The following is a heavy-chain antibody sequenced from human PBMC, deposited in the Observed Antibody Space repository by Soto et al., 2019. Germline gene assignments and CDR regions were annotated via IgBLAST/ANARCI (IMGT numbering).Heavy chain of an antibody. D-gene: IGHD1-26*01. CDR3: TKAPMRTYYTYS. Sequence: SRGSLRLSCAASGFTFSNYAMNWVRQAPGKGLEWVSAISGSGGTTYYADSVKGRFTISRDNSKNTLYLQMNSLRADDTAVYYFTKAPMRTYYTYSWRLGTLITV. CDR2: ISGSGGTT. V-gene: IGHV3-23*01. CDR1: GFTFSNYA. J-gene: IGHJ5*01.